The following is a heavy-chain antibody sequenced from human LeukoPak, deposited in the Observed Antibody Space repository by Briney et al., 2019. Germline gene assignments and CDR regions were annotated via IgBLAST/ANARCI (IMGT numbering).Heavy chain of an antibody. V-gene: IGHV3-15*01. Sequence: PGGSLRLSCAASGFTFSNAWMSWVRQAPGKGLEWVGRIKSKTDGGTTDYAAPVKGRFTISRDDSKNTLYLQMNSLKTEDTAVYYRTTASPSLIQLWIQFDYWGQGTLVTVSS. CDR1: GFTFSNAW. J-gene: IGHJ4*02. CDR2: IKSKTDGGTT. CDR3: TTASPSLIQLWIQFDY. D-gene: IGHD5-18*01.